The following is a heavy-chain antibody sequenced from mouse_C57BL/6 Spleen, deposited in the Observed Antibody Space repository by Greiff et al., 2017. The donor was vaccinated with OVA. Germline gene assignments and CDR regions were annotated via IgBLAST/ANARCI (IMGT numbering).Heavy chain of an antibody. CDR3: ARSPSQGWYFDV. J-gene: IGHJ1*03. D-gene: IGHD3-2*02. Sequence: VQLQQSGAELVRPGTSVKVSCKASGYAFTNYLIEWVKQRPGQGLEWIGVINPGSGGTNYNEKFKGKATLTADKSSSTAYMQLSSLTSEDSAVYFCARSPSQGWYFDVGGTGTTVTVAS. CDR1: GYAFTNYL. V-gene: IGHV1-54*01. CDR2: INPGSGGT.